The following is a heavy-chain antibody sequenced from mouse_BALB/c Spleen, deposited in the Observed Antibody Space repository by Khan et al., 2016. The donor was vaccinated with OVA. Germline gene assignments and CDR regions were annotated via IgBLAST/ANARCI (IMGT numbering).Heavy chain of an antibody. J-gene: IGHJ3*01. CDR1: GYTFTSYY. Sequence: QVQLQQPGAELVKPGASVRLSCKASGYTFTSYYLYWVKQRPGQGLEWIGDINPSNGGTNFNEMFKTKATLTVDKSSSTAYMQLSSRTSEDSAVYYCTRSGYGAFVYWGQGTLVTVSA. D-gene: IGHD1-1*02. CDR3: TRSGYGAFVY. CDR2: INPSNGGT. V-gene: IGHV1S81*02.